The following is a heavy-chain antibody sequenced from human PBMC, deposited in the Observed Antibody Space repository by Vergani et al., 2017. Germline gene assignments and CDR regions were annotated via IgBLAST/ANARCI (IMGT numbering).Heavy chain of an antibody. V-gene: IGHV4-30-4*01. D-gene: IGHD2-15*01. CDR1: GGSISSGDYY. J-gene: IGHJ2*01. CDR3: ATRPVVVVAATWYFDL. Sequence: QVQLQESGPGLVKPSQTLSLTYTVSGGSISSGDYYWSWIRQPPGKGLEWIGYIYYSGSTYYNPSLKSRVTISVDTSKNQFSLKLSSVTAADTAVYYCATRPVVVVAATWYFDLWGRGTLVTVSS. CDR2: IYYSGST.